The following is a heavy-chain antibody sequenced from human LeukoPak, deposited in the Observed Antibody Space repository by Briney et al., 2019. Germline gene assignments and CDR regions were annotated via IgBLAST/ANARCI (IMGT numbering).Heavy chain of an antibody. J-gene: IGHJ4*02. V-gene: IGHV4-39*01. CDR2: IYYSGST. D-gene: IGHD3-3*01. Sequence: PSETLSLTCTVSGGSISSSSYYWGWIRQPPGEGLEWIGSIYYSGSTYYNPSLKSRSTITVDTSKNQFSLKLSSVTAADTAVYYCARLRTGITIFGVVDYWGQGTLVTVSS. CDR3: ARLRTGITIFGVVDY. CDR1: GGSISSSSYY.